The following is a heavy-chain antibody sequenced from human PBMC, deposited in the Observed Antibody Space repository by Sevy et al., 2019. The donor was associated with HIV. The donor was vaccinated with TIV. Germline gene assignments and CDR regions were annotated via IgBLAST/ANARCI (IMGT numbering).Heavy chain of an antibody. V-gene: IGHV1-46*01. CDR2: INPSGGST. CDR3: AGQSAAGEGDPRNWFDP. Sequence: ASVKVSCKASGYTFTSYYMHWVRQAPGQGLEWMGIINPSGGSTSYAQKFQGRVTMTRDTSTSTVYMELSSLRSEDTAGYYWAGQSAAGEGDPRNWFDPWGQGTLVTVSS. J-gene: IGHJ5*02. CDR1: GYTFTSYY. D-gene: IGHD6-13*01.